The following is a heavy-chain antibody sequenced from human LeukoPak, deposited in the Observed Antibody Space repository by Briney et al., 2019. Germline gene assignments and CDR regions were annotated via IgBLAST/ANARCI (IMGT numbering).Heavy chain of an antibody. J-gene: IGHJ4*02. CDR3: ARDSTGYGYDEWN. D-gene: IGHD5-18*01. CDR2: IKQDGSEK. V-gene: IGHV3-7*01. CDR1: GFTFSRFW. Sequence: GGSLRLSCAASGFTFSRFWMSWVRQAPGKGLEWVANIKQDGSEKYYVDSVKGRFTISRDNAKNSLYLQMNSLRAEDTALYYCARDSTGYGYDEWNWGQGTLVTVSS.